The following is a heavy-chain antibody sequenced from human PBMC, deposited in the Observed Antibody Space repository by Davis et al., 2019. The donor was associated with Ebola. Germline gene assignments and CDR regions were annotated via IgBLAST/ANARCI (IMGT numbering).Heavy chain of an antibody. CDR1: GFTFSSYW. D-gene: IGHD5-12*01. Sequence: PGGSLRLSCAASGFTFSSYWMSWVRQAPGKGLEWVANIKQDGSEKYYVDSVKGRFTISRDNAKNSLYLQMNSLRAEDTAVYYCARGGGYGEAYYFDYWGQGTLVTVSS. CDR2: IKQDGSEK. CDR3: ARGGGYGEAYYFDY. J-gene: IGHJ4*02. V-gene: IGHV3-7*01.